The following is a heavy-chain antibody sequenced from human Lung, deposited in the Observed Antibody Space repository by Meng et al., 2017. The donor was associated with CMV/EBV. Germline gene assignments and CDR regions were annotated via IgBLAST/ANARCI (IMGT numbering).Heavy chain of an antibody. Sequence: QVHLLQLGLEVKKPGASVRVSGKASGYTFGSYGICWVRQAPGQGLEWMGWFVNYVDTYPAPKFQGRVTMTTDTHTNTAFMELRSLTSDDTAVYYCASGTPGRSYCDYWGQGTLVTVSS. D-gene: IGHD2-15*01. CDR1: GYTFGSYG. CDR2: FVNYVDT. CDR3: ASGTPGRSYCDY. V-gene: IGHV1-18*01. J-gene: IGHJ4*02.